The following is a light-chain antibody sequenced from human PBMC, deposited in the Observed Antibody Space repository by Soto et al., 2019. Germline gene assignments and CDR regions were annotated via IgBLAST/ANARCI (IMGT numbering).Light chain of an antibody. Sequence: QSVLTQPASVSGSPGQSITISCTGTSSDVGAYDHVSWYQQHPGKAPKLMIYDVSNRPSGVSSRFSGSKSGNTASLTISGLQAEDEADYYCSSYTSSSTPVLFGGGTKLTVL. CDR2: DVS. V-gene: IGLV2-14*01. J-gene: IGLJ2*01. CDR3: SSYTSSSTPVL. CDR1: SSDVGAYDH.